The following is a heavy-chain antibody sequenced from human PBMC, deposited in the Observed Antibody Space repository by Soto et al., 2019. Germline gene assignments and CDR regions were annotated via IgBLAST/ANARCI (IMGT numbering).Heavy chain of an antibody. CDR1: GYTFTSYY. J-gene: IGHJ6*02. CDR3: ARGTGRSSSIRPWYYYYGMDV. V-gene: IGHV1-46*01. CDR2: INPSGGST. Sequence: GASVKVSCKASGYTFTSYYMHWVRQAPGQGLEWMGIINPSGGSTSYAQKFQGRVTMTRDTSTSTVYMELSSLRSEDTAVYYCARGTGRSSSIRPWYYYYGMDVWGQGTTVTVSS. D-gene: IGHD6-6*01.